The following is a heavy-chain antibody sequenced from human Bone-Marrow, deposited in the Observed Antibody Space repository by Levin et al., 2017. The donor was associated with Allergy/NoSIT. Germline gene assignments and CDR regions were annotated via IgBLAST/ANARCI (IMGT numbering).Heavy chain of an antibody. D-gene: IGHD7-27*01. V-gene: IGHV3-15*01. CDR3: TTGLGRSDMDY. CDR2: IKTRNEGATT. Sequence: GESLKISCAASGFTFNNAWMSWVRQAPGKGLEWVGRIKTRNEGATTDYLAPVKGRFTISRDDSRNMLYLQMNSLKTEDTAVYYCTTGLGRSDMDYWGPRTSVTVSS. J-gene: IGHJ4*02. CDR1: GFTFNNAW.